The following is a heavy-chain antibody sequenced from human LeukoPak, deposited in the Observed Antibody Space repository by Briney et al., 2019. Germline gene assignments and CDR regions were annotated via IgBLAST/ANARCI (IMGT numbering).Heavy chain of an antibody. V-gene: IGHV1-18*01. CDR3: ARDIGSSSFQAGYHYYYMDV. J-gene: IGHJ6*03. CDR1: GFTFTSFG. D-gene: IGHD6-6*01. CDR2: INGYNGNT. Sequence: GASVKDSCRASGFTFTSFGFSWVRQAPGQGLQWMGWINGYNGNTEYAQNLQGRVSMTRDISTSTVYMQLTSLRSDDTAVYYCARDIGSSSFQAGYHYYYMDVWGEGTTVTVSS.